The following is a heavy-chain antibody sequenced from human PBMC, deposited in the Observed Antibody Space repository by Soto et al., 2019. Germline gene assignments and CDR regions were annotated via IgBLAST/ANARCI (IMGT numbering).Heavy chain of an antibody. CDR3: ARRGPTGYSGVYYYYYGMDV. J-gene: IGHJ6*02. CDR1: GYSFTSYW. CDR2: IYPGDSDT. Sequence: PGESLTISCKGSGYSFTSYWIGWVRQMPGKGLEWMGIIYPGDSDTRYSPSFQGQVTISADKSISTAYLQWSSLKASDTAMYYCARRGPTGYSGVYYYYYGMDVWGQGATVTVSS. D-gene: IGHD2-15*01. V-gene: IGHV5-51*01.